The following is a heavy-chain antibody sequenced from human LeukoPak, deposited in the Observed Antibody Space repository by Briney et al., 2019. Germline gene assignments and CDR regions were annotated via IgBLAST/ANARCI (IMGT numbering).Heavy chain of an antibody. V-gene: IGHV4-34*01. CDR1: GFTFSSSA. CDR2: INHSGST. CDR3: AREGTHDFWSGYSYNWFDP. Sequence: GPLRLSCAASGFTFSSSAMHWIRQPPGKGLEWIGEINHSGSTNYNPSLKSRVTISVDTSKNQFSLKLSSVTAADTAVYYCAREGTHDFWSGYSYNWFDPWGQGTLVTVSS. J-gene: IGHJ5*02. D-gene: IGHD3-3*01.